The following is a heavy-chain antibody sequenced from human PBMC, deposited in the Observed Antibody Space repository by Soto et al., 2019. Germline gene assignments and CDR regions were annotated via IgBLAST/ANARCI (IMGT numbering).Heavy chain of an antibody. V-gene: IGHV4-59*01. J-gene: IGHJ5*02. CDR1: FGSISGSY. CDR2: VYSSGTT. D-gene: IGHD2-15*01. Sequence: PSETLSLTCTVSFGSISGSYWSWIRQSPGKGLEWIGYVYSSGTTKYNPSLKSRVTIAVDTSKNRFSLKLTSLTAADTAVYYCARDQQFCSGNSCYADNWFDPWGQGTLVTVSS. CDR3: ARDQQFCSGNSCYADNWFDP.